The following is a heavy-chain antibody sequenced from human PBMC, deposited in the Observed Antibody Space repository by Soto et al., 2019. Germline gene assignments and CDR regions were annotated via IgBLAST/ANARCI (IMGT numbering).Heavy chain of an antibody. D-gene: IGHD6-6*01. CDR1: GYTFTSYG. CDR2: ISAYNGNT. CDR3: ARKPTGWGCSSSAPHGMDV. J-gene: IGHJ6*02. V-gene: IGHV1-18*01. Sequence: QVQLVQSGAEVKKPGASVKVSCKASGYTFTSYGISWVRQAPGQGLEWMGWISAYNGNTNYAQKLQGRVTMTTDTSTSTAYMELRSLRSDDTAVYYCARKPTGWGCSSSAPHGMDVWGQGTTVTVSS.